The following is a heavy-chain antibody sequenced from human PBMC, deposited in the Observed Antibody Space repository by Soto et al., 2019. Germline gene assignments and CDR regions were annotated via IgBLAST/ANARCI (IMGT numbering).Heavy chain of an antibody. CDR1: GFTFSSYA. Sequence: QVQLVESGGGVVQPGRSLRLSCAASGFTFSSYAMHWVRQAPGKGLEWVAVISYDGSNKYYADSVKGRFTIYRDNSKNTLYLQMNSLRAEDTAVYYCARDASGDYSLSFGMDVWGQGTTVTVSS. CDR2: ISYDGSNK. D-gene: IGHD4-17*01. CDR3: ARDASGDYSLSFGMDV. V-gene: IGHV3-30-3*01. J-gene: IGHJ6*02.